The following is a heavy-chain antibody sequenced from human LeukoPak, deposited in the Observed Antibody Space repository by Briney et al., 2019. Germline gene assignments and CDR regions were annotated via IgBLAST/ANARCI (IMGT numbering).Heavy chain of an antibody. CDR2: IYTSGST. D-gene: IGHD6-13*01. J-gene: IGHJ4*02. V-gene: IGHV4-4*07. CDR3: ARGGRGSSWAYFDY. CDR1: GGSISSYY. Sequence: KPSETLSLTCTVSGGSISSYYWSWIRQPAGKGLEWIGRIYTSGSTNYNPSLKSRVTISVDTSKNQFSLKLSSVTAADTAVYYCARGGRGSSWAYFDYWGQGTLVTVSS.